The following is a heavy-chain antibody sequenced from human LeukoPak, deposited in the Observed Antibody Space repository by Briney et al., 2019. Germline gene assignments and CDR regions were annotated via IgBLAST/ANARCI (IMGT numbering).Heavy chain of an antibody. CDR2: IYYSGST. Sequence: SETLSLTCTVSGGSISSSSYYWSWIRQPPGKGLEWIGYIYYSGSTNYNPSLKSRVTISVDTSKNQFSLKLSSVTAADTAVYYCARDRWNAYYYYMDVWGKGTTVTVSS. CDR3: ARDRWNAYYYYMDV. CDR1: GGSISSSSYY. D-gene: IGHD1-1*01. V-gene: IGHV4-61*01. J-gene: IGHJ6*03.